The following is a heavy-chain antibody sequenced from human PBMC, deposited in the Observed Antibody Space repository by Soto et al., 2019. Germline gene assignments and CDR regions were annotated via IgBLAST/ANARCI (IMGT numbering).Heavy chain of an antibody. V-gene: IGHV3-74*01. J-gene: IGHJ3*02. CDR3: ARDSYFDSSGYYGNAFDI. D-gene: IGHD3-22*01. CDR1: GFTFSSYW. CDR2: INSDGSST. Sequence: GGSLILSCAACGFTFSSYWMHWVRQAPGEGLVWVSRINSDGSSTSYADSVKGRFTISRDNAKNTLYLQMNSLRAEDTAVYSCARDSYFDSSGYYGNAFDIWGQGTMVTVSS.